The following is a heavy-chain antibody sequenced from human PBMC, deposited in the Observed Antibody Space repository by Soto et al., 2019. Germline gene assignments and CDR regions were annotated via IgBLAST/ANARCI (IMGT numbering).Heavy chain of an antibody. D-gene: IGHD6-19*01. J-gene: IGHJ4*02. Sequence: QVQLVQSGAEVKKPGSSVKVSCKASGGTFSSYAISWVRQAPGQGLEWMGGIIPIFGTANYAQKFQGRVTMTADESTSTAYMELSSLRSEDTAVYYCARPAPGRSSGWYPFDYWGQGTLVTVSS. CDR1: GGTFSSYA. V-gene: IGHV1-69*01. CDR3: ARPAPGRSSGWYPFDY. CDR2: IIPIFGTA.